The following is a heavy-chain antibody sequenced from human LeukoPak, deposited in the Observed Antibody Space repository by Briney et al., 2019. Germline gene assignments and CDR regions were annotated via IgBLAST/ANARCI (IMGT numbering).Heavy chain of an antibody. Sequence: GASVKVSCKASGYTFTGYYMHWVRQAPGQGLEWMGWINPNSGGTNYAQKFQGRVTMTRDTSISTAYMELSRLRSDDTAVYYCARSSLITMVRGVIITTYNWFDPWGQGTLVTVSS. CDR3: ARSSLITMVRGVIITTYNWFDP. D-gene: IGHD3-10*01. J-gene: IGHJ5*02. CDR1: GYTFTGYY. CDR2: INPNSGGT. V-gene: IGHV1-2*02.